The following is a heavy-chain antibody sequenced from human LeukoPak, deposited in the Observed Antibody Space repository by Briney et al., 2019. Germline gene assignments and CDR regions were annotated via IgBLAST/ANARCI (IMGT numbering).Heavy chain of an antibody. V-gene: IGHV3-7*01. J-gene: IGHJ4*02. CDR2: IKQDGSEK. D-gene: IGHD3-22*01. CDR3: ARVADSSGYYIYFDY. CDR1: GFTFSSYW. Sequence: GGSLRLSCAASGFTFSSYWMSWVRQAPGKGLEWVANIKQDGSEKYYVDSVKGRFTISRDNAKNSLYLQMNSLRAEDTAVYYCARVADSSGYYIYFDYWGQGTLVTVSS.